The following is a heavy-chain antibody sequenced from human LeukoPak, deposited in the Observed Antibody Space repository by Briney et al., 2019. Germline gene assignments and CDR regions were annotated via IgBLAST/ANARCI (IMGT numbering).Heavy chain of an antibody. CDR3: AKGGGYSSDAFDI. V-gene: IGHV3-9*03. CDR2: ISWNSGSI. D-gene: IGHD1-26*01. J-gene: IGHJ3*02. CDR1: GFTFDDYA. Sequence: GRSLRLPCAASGFTFDDYAMHWVRQAPGKGLEWVSGISWNSGSIGYADSVKGRFTISRDNAKNSLYLQMNSLRAEDMALYYCAKGGGYSSDAFDIWGQGTMVTVSS.